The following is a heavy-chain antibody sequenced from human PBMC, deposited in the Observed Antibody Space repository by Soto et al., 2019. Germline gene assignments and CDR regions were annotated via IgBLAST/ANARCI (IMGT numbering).Heavy chain of an antibody. CDR2: ISTNNGNT. CDR1: GYSLTSQD. Sequence: GSMEGSLTASGYSLTSQDFSLVRRAPGQGLEWMGWISTNNGNTKYEQKFRGRVTMRTDTSWSTAYLELRSLRSDDTAVYYCSRDPEYGVVNLSKTGCLDYWGQGTKVTVSS. V-gene: IGHV1-18*01. CDR3: SRDPEYGVVNLSKTGCLDY. D-gene: IGHD3-3*01. J-gene: IGHJ4*02.